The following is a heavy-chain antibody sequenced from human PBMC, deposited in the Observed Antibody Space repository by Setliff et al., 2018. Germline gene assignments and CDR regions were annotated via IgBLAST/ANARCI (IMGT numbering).Heavy chain of an antibody. CDR1: GYTFSTYG. D-gene: IGHD3-10*01. J-gene: IGHJ4*02. Sequence: GASVKVSCKTSGYTFSTYGISWVRQAPGQGLEWMGWIIPIFGTANYAQKFQGRVTITTDESTSTAYMELSSLRSEDTAVYYCASLYYGSGSPTLDYWGQGTLVTVSS. V-gene: IGHV1-69*05. CDR2: IIPIFGTA. CDR3: ASLYYGSGSPTLDY.